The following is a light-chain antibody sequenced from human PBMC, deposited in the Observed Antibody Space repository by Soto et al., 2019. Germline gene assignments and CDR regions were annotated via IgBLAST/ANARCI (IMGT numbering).Light chain of an antibody. Sequence: EIVITQSPATLSVSPGERATLSCRASQSVSSNLAWYQRKPGQAPRLLIYGASARATGIPARFSGSGSGTEFTFTISSLQSADFAIYYCQQYNNWPPGTFGQGTKLEIK. J-gene: IGKJ2*01. CDR2: GAS. CDR1: QSVSSN. CDR3: QQYNNWPPGT. V-gene: IGKV3-15*01.